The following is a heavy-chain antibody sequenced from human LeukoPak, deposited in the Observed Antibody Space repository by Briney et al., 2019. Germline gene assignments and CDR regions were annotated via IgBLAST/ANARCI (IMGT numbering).Heavy chain of an antibody. J-gene: IGHJ5*02. V-gene: IGHV1-69*05. CDR2: IIPIFGTA. Sequence: SVKVSCKASGGTFSSYAISWVRQAPGQGLEWMGRIIPIFGTANYAQKFQGRVTITTDESTSTAYMELSSLRSEDTAVYYCAREGYCSGGSCYLWFDPWGQGTLVTVPS. CDR3: AREGYCSGGSCYLWFDP. D-gene: IGHD2-15*01. CDR1: GGTFSSYA.